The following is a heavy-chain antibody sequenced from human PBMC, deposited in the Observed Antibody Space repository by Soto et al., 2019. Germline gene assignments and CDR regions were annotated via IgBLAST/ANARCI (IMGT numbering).Heavy chain of an antibody. D-gene: IGHD3-3*01. Sequence: SETLSLTCTVSGGSISSYYWSWIPQPPGKGLEWIGYIYYSGSTNYNPSLKSRVTISVDTSKNQFSLKLSSVTAADTAVYYCARVREYYDFWSGPTKGSNWFDPWGQGTLVTVSS. J-gene: IGHJ5*02. V-gene: IGHV4-59*01. CDR2: IYYSGST. CDR3: ARVREYYDFWSGPTKGSNWFDP. CDR1: GGSISSYY.